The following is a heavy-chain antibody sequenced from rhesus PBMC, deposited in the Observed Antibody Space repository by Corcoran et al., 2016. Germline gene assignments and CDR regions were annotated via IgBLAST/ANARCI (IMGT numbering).Heavy chain of an antibody. CDR1: GFTFSNSW. V-gene: IGHV3-30*02. Sequence: EVQLVESGAGLVQPGGSLRLSCPASGFTFSNSWMSWVRQAPGKGREWVARIKRKADGETADYAASVKGIFPLSRDHSKNTLYLQMNSLKTEDTAVYYCTTGSEYCTGSGCYDYFDYWGQGVLVTVSS. CDR3: TTGSEYCTGSGCYDYFDY. D-gene: IGHD2-21*01. CDR2: IKRKADGETA. J-gene: IGHJ4*01.